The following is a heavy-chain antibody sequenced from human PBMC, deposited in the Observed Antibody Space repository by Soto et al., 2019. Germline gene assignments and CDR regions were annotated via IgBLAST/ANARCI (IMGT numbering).Heavy chain of an antibody. CDR3: ARDKGDTDDPLDS. CDR2: INPDTSNT. D-gene: IGHD3-16*01. CDR1: DYTFTTYG. V-gene: IGHV1-18*01. J-gene: IGHJ4*02. Sequence: QVLLVQSGAEVKKPGASVQVSCKAPDYTFTTYGISWVRQAPGQGLEWMGWINPDTSNTRYAQKFQGRVTMTRDTFTNTAYMELRSLRSDDTAVYYCARDKGDTDDPLDSWGQGTLVTVSS.